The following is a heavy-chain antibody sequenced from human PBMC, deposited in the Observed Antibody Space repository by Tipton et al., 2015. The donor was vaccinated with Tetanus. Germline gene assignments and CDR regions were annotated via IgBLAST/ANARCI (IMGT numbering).Heavy chain of an antibody. CDR1: GGSISSYY. J-gene: IGHJ5*02. D-gene: IGHD3-16*02. Sequence: LRLSCTVSGGSISSYYWSWIRQPPGKGLEWIGYIYYSGSTNYNPSLKSRVTISVDTSKNQFSLKLSSVTAADTAVYYCARHPLRPISSAGLGELSGGNWFDPWGQGTLVTVSS. CDR2: IYYSGST. V-gene: IGHV4-59*08. CDR3: ARHPLRPISSAGLGELSGGNWFDP.